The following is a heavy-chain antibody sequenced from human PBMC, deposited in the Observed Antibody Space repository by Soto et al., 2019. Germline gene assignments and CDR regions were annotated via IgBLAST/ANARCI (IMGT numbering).Heavy chain of an antibody. J-gene: IGHJ4*02. CDR3: ARDRRYSSSWYYSDY. CDR2: ISYDGSNK. V-gene: IGHV3-30-3*01. CDR1: GFIFSSYA. D-gene: IGHD6-13*01. Sequence: QVQLVESGGGVVQPGRSLRLSCAASGFIFSSYAMHWVRQAPGKGLEWVAVISYDGSNKYYADSVKGRFTISRDNSKNTLYLQMNSLRAEDTAVYYCARDRRYSSSWYYSDYWGQGTLVTVSS.